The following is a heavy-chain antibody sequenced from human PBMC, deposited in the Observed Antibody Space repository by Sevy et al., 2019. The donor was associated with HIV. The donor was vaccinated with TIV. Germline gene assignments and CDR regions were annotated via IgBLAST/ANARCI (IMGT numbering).Heavy chain of an antibody. J-gene: IGHJ4*02. CDR3: AREGCTRPHDY. V-gene: IGHV3-21*04. Sequence: GGSLRLSCAASGFLFSKYSMSWIRQTPGKGLEWVATFSFGCGQINYADSVKGRFTISRDDSRNTFYLQMNSLRSDDTAIYYCAREGCTRPHDYWGQGTVVTVSS. D-gene: IGHD2-8*01. CDR1: GFLFSKYS. CDR2: FSFGCGQI.